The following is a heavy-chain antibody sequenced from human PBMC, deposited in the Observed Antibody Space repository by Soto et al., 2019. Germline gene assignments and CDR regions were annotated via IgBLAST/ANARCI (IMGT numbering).Heavy chain of an antibody. CDR2: IIPILGIA. J-gene: IGHJ6*02. CDR3: ASPDYGDYWKGPNGMDV. CDR1: GGTFSSYT. D-gene: IGHD4-17*01. Sequence: QVQLVQSGAEVKKPGSSVKVSCKASGGTFSSYTISWVRQAPGQGLEWMGRIIPILGIANYAQKFQGRVTITADKSTRTAYMELSSLRSEDTAVYYCASPDYGDYWKGPNGMDVWGQGTTVTVSS. V-gene: IGHV1-69*02.